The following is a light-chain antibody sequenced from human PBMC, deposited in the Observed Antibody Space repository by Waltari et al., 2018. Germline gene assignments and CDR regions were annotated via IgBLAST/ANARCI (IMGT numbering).Light chain of an antibody. V-gene: IGKV3-20*01. CDR3: QQYGSSSFT. Sequence: EIVLTQSPGTLSLSPGEIATLSCRASQSVSSSYLAWYQQKPDQAPRLLIYAASSRATGIPDRFSGSGSGTVFTLTISRLEPEDFAVYYCQQYGSSSFTFGQGTKLEIK. CDR2: AAS. CDR1: QSVSSSY. J-gene: IGKJ2*01.